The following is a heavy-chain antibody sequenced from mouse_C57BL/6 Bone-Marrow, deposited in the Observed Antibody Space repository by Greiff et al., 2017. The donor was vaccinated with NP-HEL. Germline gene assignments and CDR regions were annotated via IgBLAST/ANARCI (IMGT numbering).Heavy chain of an antibody. CDR3: VRHMRYYDYDGGYFDV. CDR2: VRSNSTNYST. J-gene: IGHJ1*03. V-gene: IGHV10-1*01. CDR1: GFSFITYA. D-gene: IGHD2-4*01. Sequence: AGGLVQPKGSLKLSCAVSGFSFITYAMHWVRQAPGKGLAWVARVRSNSTNYSTYYLDSVKDRFTISRDDSENMLYLQMNNLKTEDAAKYYCVRHMRYYDYDGGYFDVWGTGTTVTVSS.